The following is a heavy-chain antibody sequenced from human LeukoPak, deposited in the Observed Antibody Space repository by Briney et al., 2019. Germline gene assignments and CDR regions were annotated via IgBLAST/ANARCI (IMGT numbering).Heavy chain of an antibody. V-gene: IGHV4-34*01. CDR2: INHSGST. J-gene: IGHJ4*02. D-gene: IGHD3-10*01. CDR1: GGSFSGYY. Sequence: PSETLSLTCAVYGGSFSGYYWSWIRQPPGKGLEWIGEINHSGSTNYNPSLKSRVTISVDTSKNQFSLKLSSVTAADTAVYYCARGHRGGRGLDYFDYWGQGTLVAVSS. CDR3: ARGHRGGRGLDYFDY.